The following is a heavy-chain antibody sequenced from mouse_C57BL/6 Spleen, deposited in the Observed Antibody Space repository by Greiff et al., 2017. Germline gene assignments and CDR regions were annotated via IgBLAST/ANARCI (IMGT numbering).Heavy chain of an antibody. D-gene: IGHD1-1*01. CDR1: GYTFTSYW. CDR2: IDPSDSET. CDR3: ARYGSSYYYAMDY. Sequence: VKLQQPGAELVRPGSSVKLSCKASGYTFTSYWMHWVKQRPIQGLEWIGNIDPSDSETHYNQKFKDKATLTVDKSSSTAYMQLSSLTSEDSAVYYCARYGSSYYYAMDYWGQGTSVTVSS. V-gene: IGHV1-52*01. J-gene: IGHJ4*01.